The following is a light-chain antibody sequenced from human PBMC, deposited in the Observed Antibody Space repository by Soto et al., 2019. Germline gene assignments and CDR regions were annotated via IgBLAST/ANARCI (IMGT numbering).Light chain of an antibody. CDR1: SSDVGGYNY. CDR3: CSYAGSFILV. CDR2: DVS. Sequence: QSALTQPRSVSGSPGQSVTISCTGTSSDVGGYNYVSWYQQHPGKAPKLIIYDVSKRPSGLPDRFSGSKSGNTASLTISGLQAEDEADYYCCSYAGSFILVFGGGTKLTVL. J-gene: IGLJ2*01. V-gene: IGLV2-11*01.